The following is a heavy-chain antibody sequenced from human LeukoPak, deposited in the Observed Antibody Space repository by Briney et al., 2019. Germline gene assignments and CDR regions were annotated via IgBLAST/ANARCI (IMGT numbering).Heavy chain of an antibody. D-gene: IGHD2-2*01. CDR2: FSGSDAST. CDR3: AKGSRGSCSRTYCYPFDY. V-gene: IGHV3-23*01. J-gene: IGHJ4*02. CDR1: GFTFSSYA. Sequence: GGSLRLSCASPGFTFSSYAMSWVRQAPGKGLEWVSAFSGSDASTYYADSVKGRFTISRDNSKNTLYLQMNRLRAEDTAVYYCAKGSRGSCSRTYCYPFDYWGQGTLVTVSS.